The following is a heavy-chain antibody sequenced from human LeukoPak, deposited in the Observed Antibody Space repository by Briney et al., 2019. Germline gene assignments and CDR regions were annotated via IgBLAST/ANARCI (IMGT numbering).Heavy chain of an antibody. D-gene: IGHD6-13*01. V-gene: IGHV3-66*01. CDR1: EFSVGSNY. CDR3: ARVKGLSSSWYSSGFDI. Sequence: GGSLRLSCAASEFSVGSNYMTWVRQAPGKGLEWVSLIYSGGSTYYADSVKGRFTISRDNSKNTLYLQMNNLRAEDTAVYYCARVKGLSSSWYSSGFDIWGQGTMVAVSS. J-gene: IGHJ3*02. CDR2: IYSGGST.